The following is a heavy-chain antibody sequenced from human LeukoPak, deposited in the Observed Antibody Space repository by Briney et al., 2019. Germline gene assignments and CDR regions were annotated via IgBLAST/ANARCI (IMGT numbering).Heavy chain of an antibody. Sequence: PGGSLRLSCAASGFTFSSYWMSWVRQAPGKGLEWAANIKQDGSEKYYVDSVKGRFTISRDNAKNSLYLQMNSLRAEDTAVYYCARMYYYDSSGEGYWGRGTLVTVSS. CDR2: IKQDGSEK. CDR1: GFTFSSYW. V-gene: IGHV3-7*01. CDR3: ARMYYYDSSGEGY. D-gene: IGHD3-22*01. J-gene: IGHJ4*02.